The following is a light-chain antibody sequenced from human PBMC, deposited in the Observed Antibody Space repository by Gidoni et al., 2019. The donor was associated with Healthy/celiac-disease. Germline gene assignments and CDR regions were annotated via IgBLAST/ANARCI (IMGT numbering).Light chain of an antibody. J-gene: IGKJ2*02. Sequence: EIVLPQSPGTLSLSPGERATLSCRASQSVSSSYLAWYQQKPGQAPRLLIYGASSGSGTDFTLTISRLEPEDFAVYYCQQYGSSRTFGQGTKLEIK. V-gene: IGKV3-20*01. CDR3: QQYGSSRT. CDR2: GAS. CDR1: QSVSSSY.